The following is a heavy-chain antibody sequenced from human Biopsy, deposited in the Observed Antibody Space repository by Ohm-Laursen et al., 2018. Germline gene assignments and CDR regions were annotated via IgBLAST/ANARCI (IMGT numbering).Heavy chain of an antibody. D-gene: IGHD2/OR15-2a*01. V-gene: IGHV4-38-2*02. Sequence: SDTLSLTCHVSGYFIISGYYWGWIRQSPGKGLEWIGSVYHSGDTYSNPSLNSRVTISADRFKNQVSLKLSSVTAADTAVYYCARAIYCTTSTCYQRGMDVWGQGTTVTVAS. CDR3: ARAIYCTTSTCYQRGMDV. CDR1: GYFIISGYY. CDR2: VYHSGDT. J-gene: IGHJ6*02.